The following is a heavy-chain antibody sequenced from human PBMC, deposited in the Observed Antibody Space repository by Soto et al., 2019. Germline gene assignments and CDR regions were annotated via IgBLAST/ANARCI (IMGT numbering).Heavy chain of an antibody. CDR3: ARGASHYYYYYGMDV. CDR2: ISAYNGNR. CDR1: GYTFNNYG. Sequence: QDQLVQSGAEVKKPGGSVKVSCKASGYTFNNYGISWVRQAPGQGLEWMGWISAYNGNRNYAQKFQGRVSMTTETSTSTAYMELRSLRSDDTAVYYCARGASHYYYYYGMDVWGQGTTVTVSS. V-gene: IGHV1-18*01. J-gene: IGHJ6*02.